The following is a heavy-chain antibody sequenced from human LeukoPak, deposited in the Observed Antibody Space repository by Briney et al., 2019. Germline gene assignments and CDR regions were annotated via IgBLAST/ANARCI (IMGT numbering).Heavy chain of an antibody. D-gene: IGHD6-19*01. V-gene: IGHV3-64*01. CDR3: ARSQWLAMKIFDY. CDR2: ISSNGGST. Sequence: GGPLRLSCEASGFTFSSYAMHWVRQAPGKGLEYVSAISSNGGSTYYANSVKGRFTISRDNSKNTLYLQMGSLRAEDMAVYYCARSQWLAMKIFDYWGQGTLVTVSS. J-gene: IGHJ4*02. CDR1: GFTFSSYA.